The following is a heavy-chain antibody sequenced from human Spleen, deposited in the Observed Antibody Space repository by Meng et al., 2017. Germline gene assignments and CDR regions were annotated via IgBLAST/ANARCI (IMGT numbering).Heavy chain of an antibody. J-gene: IGHJ4*02. Sequence: HVQLVESGGGVVQPGRSLRLSCAASGFTFSSYDMHWVRQAPGKGLEWVAVIWYDGSNKYYADSVKGRFTISRDNSKNTLYLQMNSLTVEDTAVYYCARSRRYFDYWGQGTLVTVSS. CDR3: ARSRRYFDY. CDR1: GFTFSSYD. V-gene: IGHV3-30*01. CDR2: IWYDGSNK. D-gene: IGHD2-2*01.